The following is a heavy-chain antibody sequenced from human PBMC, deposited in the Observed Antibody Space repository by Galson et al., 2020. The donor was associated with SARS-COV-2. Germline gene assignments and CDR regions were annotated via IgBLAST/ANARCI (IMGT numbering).Heavy chain of an antibody. V-gene: IGHV4-39*07. CDR2: IYYSGST. CDR1: GGSISSSSYY. J-gene: IGHJ5*02. Sequence: ASETLSLTCTVSGGSISSSSYYWGWIRQPPGKGLEWIGSIYYSGSTYYNPSLKSRVTISVDTSKNQFSLKLSSVTAAGTAVYYCARARSARLNWFGPWGQGTLVAVAS. CDR3: ARARSARLNWFGP. D-gene: IGHD6-6*01.